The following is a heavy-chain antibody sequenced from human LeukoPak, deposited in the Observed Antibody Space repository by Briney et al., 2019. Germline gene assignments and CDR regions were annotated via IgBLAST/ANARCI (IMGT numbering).Heavy chain of an antibody. Sequence: PGGSLRLSCEASGFTFSSYEMNWVRQAPGKGLEWVSYISSSGSIRYYADSVKGRFTISRDNAKNSLYLHMNSLRAEDTAVYYCASLPYYYGSSGIYDYWGQGTLVTVSS. CDR1: GFTFSSYE. V-gene: IGHV3-48*03. J-gene: IGHJ4*02. CDR3: ASLPYYYGSSGIYDY. D-gene: IGHD3-22*01. CDR2: ISSSGSIR.